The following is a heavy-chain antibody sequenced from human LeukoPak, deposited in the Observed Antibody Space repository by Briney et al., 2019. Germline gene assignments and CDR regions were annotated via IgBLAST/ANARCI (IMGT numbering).Heavy chain of an antibody. CDR3: ARVYYYYYMDV. CDR2: INHSGST. Sequence: SETLSLTCAVYDGSFNDYYWTWIRQPPGKGLEWIGEINHSGSTNYNPSLKSRVTMSVDTSKNQFSLKLSSVTAADTAVYYCARVYYYYYMDVWGKGTTVTISS. V-gene: IGHV4-34*01. CDR1: DGSFNDYY. J-gene: IGHJ6*03.